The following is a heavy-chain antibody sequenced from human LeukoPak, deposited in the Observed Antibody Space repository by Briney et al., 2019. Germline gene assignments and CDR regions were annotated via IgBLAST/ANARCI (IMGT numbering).Heavy chain of an antibody. Sequence: TSVKVSCKASGFTFTSSAMQWVRQARGHRLEWIGWIVVGSGNTNYAQKFQERVTITRDMSTSTVYMELSSLRSEDTAVYYCAAREMAVSYYFDYWGQGTLVTVSS. J-gene: IGHJ4*02. CDR2: IVVGSGNT. D-gene: IGHD5-24*01. CDR3: AAREMAVSYYFDY. V-gene: IGHV1-58*02. CDR1: GFTFTSSA.